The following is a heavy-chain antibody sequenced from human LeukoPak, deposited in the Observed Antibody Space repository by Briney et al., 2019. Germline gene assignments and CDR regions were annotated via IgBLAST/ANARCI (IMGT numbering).Heavy chain of an antibody. V-gene: IGHV3-7*02. Sequence: GGSLRLSCAASGFTFSGYWMSWVRQAPGKGLEWVANIKVDGSEKYYLDSVRGRFSISRDNDKNSLYVQMNSLRAEDTAVYYCARGTSCSPNCFDPWGEGTLVSVSS. CDR2: IKVDGSEK. J-gene: IGHJ5*02. CDR3: ARGTSCSPNCFDP. CDR1: GFTFSGYW. D-gene: IGHD2-2*01.